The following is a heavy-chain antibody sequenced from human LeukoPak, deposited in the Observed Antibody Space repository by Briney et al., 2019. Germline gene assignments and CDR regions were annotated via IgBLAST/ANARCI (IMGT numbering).Heavy chain of an antibody. CDR3: ARVTGWDYFDY. V-gene: IGHV3-7*01. CDR1: GFTFSDYW. D-gene: IGHD1-26*01. CDR2: IEQDGSDI. Sequence: GGSVRLYCAASGFTFSDYWMTWFRQAPGKGPERVASIEQDGSDIQYVDFVKGRFTISRDNGRNSVYLQMNSLRAEDTAVYYCARVTGWDYFDYWGQGTLVSVSS. J-gene: IGHJ4*02.